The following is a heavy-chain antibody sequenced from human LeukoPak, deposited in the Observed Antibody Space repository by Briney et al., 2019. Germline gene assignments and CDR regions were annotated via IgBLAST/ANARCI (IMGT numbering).Heavy chain of an antibody. J-gene: IGHJ5*02. Sequence: TGGSLRLSCAASGFTFSSYWMHWVRQAPGKGLVWVSRINSDGSSTSYADSVKGRFTISRDNAKNTLYLQMNSLRAEDTALYHCATAVAAGWFDPWGQGTLVTVSS. D-gene: IGHD6-13*01. CDR1: GFTFSSYW. CDR2: INSDGSST. V-gene: IGHV3-74*01. CDR3: ATAVAAGWFDP.